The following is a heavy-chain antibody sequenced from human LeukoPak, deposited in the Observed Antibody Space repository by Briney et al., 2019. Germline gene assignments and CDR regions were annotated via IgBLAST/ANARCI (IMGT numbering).Heavy chain of an antibody. CDR3: AREVGYYDILTGKIDY. CDR2: ISSSSSYI. J-gene: IGHJ4*02. V-gene: IGHV3-21*01. CDR1: GFTFSSYS. Sequence: PGGSLRLSCAASGFTFSSYSMNWVRQAPGKGLEWVSSISSSSSYIYYADSVKGRFTISRDNAKNSLYLQMNSLRAEDTVVYYCAREVGYYDILTGKIDYWGQGTLVTVSS. D-gene: IGHD3-9*01.